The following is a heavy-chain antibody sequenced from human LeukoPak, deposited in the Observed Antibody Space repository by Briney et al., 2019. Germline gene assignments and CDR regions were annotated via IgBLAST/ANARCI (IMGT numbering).Heavy chain of an antibody. D-gene: IGHD6-19*01. CDR2: ISCNSGSI. CDR3: AKAYPFSAEPGYFDF. V-gene: IGHV3-9*01. CDR1: GFTLDDYA. J-gene: IGHJ4*02. Sequence: SLRLSCAASGFTLDDYAMHWVRQAPGKGLKWVSGISCNSGSIGYADSVKGRFTISRDNSKNTLYLQMNSMRAEDTAVYFCAKAYPFSAEPGYFDFWGPGTPVTVSS.